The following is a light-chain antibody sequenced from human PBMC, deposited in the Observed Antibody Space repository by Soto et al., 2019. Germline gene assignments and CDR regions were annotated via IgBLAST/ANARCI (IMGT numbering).Light chain of an antibody. J-gene: IGKJ2*03. CDR2: GAS. CDR3: QQYYVWRS. Sequence: VMTQSPTTLSVSPGERATLSCRASQSISSNLAWYQQKPGQAPRLLIYGASTRAAGVPARFSGSGSRTEFTLASSSLQSEDASLYHCQQYYVWRSFGQGTKLEIK. CDR1: QSISSN. V-gene: IGKV3-15*01.